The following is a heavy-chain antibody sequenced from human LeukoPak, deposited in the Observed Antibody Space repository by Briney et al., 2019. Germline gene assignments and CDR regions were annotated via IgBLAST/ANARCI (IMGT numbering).Heavy chain of an antibody. CDR1: GYTFSSYA. V-gene: IGHV3-23*01. CDR3: AKDLLEEEHYFDY. D-gene: IGHD1-1*01. Sequence: PGGSLRLSCAASGYTFSSYAMSWVRQAPGKGLEWVSAISGSGGSTYYADSVKGRFTISRDNSKNTLYLQMNSLRAEDTAVYYCAKDLLEEEHYFDYWGQGTLVTVSS. J-gene: IGHJ4*02. CDR2: ISGSGGST.